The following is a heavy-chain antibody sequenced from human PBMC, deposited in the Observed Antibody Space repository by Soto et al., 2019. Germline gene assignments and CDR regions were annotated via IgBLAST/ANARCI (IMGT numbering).Heavy chain of an antibody. D-gene: IGHD2-15*01. J-gene: IGHJ6*02. CDR1: GGTFSSYA. CDR3: ASVDLGYCSGGSCHPPSSGYYYGMDV. CDR2: SIPVFGTA. Sequence: QVQLVQSGAEVKKPGSSVKVSCKASGGTFSSYAISWVRQAPGQGLEWMGGSIPVFGTANYAQKFQGRVTITAEESTSTAYMQLRSLRSKATAVYYCASVDLGYCSGGSCHPPSSGYYYGMDVWDQGTTVTVSS. V-gene: IGHV1-69*01.